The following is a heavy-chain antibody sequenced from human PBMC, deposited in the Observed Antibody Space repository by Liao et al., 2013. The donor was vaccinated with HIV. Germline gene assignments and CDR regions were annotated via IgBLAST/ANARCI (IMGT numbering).Heavy chain of an antibody. Sequence: QVQLQQWGAGLLKPSETLSLTCAVYGGSFSGYYWSWIRQPPGKGLEWIGEINHSGSTNYNPSLKSRVTISVDTSKNQFSLKLSSVTAADTAVYYCARGYDSSPYYFDYWGQGTLVTVSS. J-gene: IGHJ4*02. CDR1: GGSFSGYY. V-gene: IGHV4-34*01. CDR3: ARGYDSSPYYFDY. CDR2: INHSGST. D-gene: IGHD3-22*01.